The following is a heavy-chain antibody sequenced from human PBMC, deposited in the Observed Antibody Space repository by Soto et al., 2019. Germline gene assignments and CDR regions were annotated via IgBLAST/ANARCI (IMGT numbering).Heavy chain of an antibody. Sequence: EVQLVESGGGLVQPGGSLKLSCATSGFTFSTYWMTWVRQAPGKGLEWVANKNEEGSEKHYVDSVKGRFTISRDNAKNSLYLQMNSLRVEDTAVYFCARARLTLDYWGQGTLVTVSS. J-gene: IGHJ4*02. V-gene: IGHV3-7*04. CDR2: KNEEGSEK. D-gene: IGHD6-25*01. CDR1: GFTFSTYW. CDR3: ARARLTLDY.